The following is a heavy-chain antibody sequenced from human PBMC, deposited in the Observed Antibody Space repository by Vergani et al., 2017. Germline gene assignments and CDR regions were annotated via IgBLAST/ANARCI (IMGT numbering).Heavy chain of an antibody. J-gene: IGHJ5*02. V-gene: IGHV4-61*02. CDR1: GGSISSGSYY. CDR2: IYTSGST. D-gene: IGHD4-23*01. Sequence: QVQLQESGPGLVKPSQTLSLTCTVSGGSISSGSYYWSWIRQPAGKGLEWIGRIYTSGSTNYNPSLKSRVTMSVDTSKNQFSLKLSSVTAADTAVYYCAREGETVAWGQGTLVTVSS. CDR3: AREGETVA.